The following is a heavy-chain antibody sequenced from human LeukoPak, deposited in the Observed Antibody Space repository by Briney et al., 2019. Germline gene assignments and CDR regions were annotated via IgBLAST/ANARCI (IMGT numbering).Heavy chain of an antibody. CDR2: IYYSGGT. V-gene: IGHV4-59*01. Sequence: SETLSLTCTVSGGSISSYYWSWIRQPPGKGLEWIGYIYYSGGTNYNPSLKSRVTISVNTSKNQFSLKLSSVTAADTAVYYCARGTYSSSWLDYWGQGTLVTVSS. CDR3: ARGTYSSSWLDY. J-gene: IGHJ4*02. CDR1: GGSISSYY. D-gene: IGHD6-13*01.